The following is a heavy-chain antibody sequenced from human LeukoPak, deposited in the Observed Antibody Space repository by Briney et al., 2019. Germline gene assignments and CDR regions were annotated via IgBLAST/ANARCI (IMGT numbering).Heavy chain of an antibody. CDR2: ISAYNGDT. J-gene: IGHJ5*02. CDR1: GYTFTIYV. CDR3: TREASTAWPNWFDP. Sequence: ASVRVSSMASGYTFTIYVISWVRQAPGQGLGWMGWISAYNGDTKYSQKLQGRVTMTTDTSTSTAYMDLSSLRSDDTAVYYGTREASTAWPNWFDPWGQGTLVTVSS. V-gene: IGHV1-18*01.